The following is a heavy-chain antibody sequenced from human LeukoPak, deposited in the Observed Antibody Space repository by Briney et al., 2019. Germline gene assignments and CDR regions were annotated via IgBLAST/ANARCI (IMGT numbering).Heavy chain of an antibody. CDR3: AKSFGPVIAAAGTGAD. Sequence: GGSLRLSCAASGFTFSSYAMSWVRQAPGKGLEWVSAISGSGVNTDHADSVKGRFTISRDNSKNTLYLQMNSLRVEDTAVYYCAKSFGPVIAAAGTGADWGQGTLVTVSS. D-gene: IGHD6-13*01. J-gene: IGHJ4*02. V-gene: IGHV3-23*01. CDR2: ISGSGVNT. CDR1: GFTFSSYA.